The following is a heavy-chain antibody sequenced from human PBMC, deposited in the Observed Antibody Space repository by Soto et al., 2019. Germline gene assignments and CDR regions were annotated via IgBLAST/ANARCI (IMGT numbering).Heavy chain of an antibody. CDR1: GYTFTSYG. CDR3: ARDRGIAAAGSIDY. Sequence: ASVKVSCKASGYTFTSYGISWVRQAPGQGLERMGWISAYNGNTNYAQKLQGRVTMTTDTSTSTAYMELRSLRSDDTAVYYCARDRGIAAAGSIDYWGQGTLVTVSS. V-gene: IGHV1-18*01. D-gene: IGHD6-13*01. CDR2: ISAYNGNT. J-gene: IGHJ4*02.